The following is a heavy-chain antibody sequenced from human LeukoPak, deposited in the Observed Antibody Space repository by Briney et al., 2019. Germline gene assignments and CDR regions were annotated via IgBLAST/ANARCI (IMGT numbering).Heavy chain of an antibody. D-gene: IGHD6-6*01. CDR1: GFTFSSHN. Sequence: GGSLRLSCAASGFTFSSHNMNWVRQAPGKGLEWVSYISSGSGTIYYADSVKGRFTISRDNVKNSLYLQMNSLRAEDTAVYYCARGWFSSSRAFDIWGQGTMVTVSS. CDR3: ARGWFSSSRAFDI. CDR2: ISSGSGTI. J-gene: IGHJ3*02. V-gene: IGHV3-48*01.